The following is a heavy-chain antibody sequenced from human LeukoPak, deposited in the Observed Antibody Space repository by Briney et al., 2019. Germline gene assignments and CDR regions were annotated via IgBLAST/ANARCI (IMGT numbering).Heavy chain of an antibody. CDR3: ATDFRRSFHT. D-gene: IGHD3-10*01. Sequence: PGGSLRLSCTTSGFTFSAYGMHWIRQAPGKGLQWVAFIRRDGSSEYYADSVKGRFTISRDNSRNTVYLQMNSLRLEDTAVYSCATDFRRSFHTWGHGTMVTVSS. J-gene: IGHJ3*02. CDR2: IRRDGSSE. CDR1: GFTFSAYG. V-gene: IGHV3-30*02.